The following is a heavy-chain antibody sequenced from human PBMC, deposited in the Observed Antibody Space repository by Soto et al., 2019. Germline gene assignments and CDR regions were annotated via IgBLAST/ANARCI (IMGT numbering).Heavy chain of an antibody. CDR1: GGYISSYY. CDR2: IYYSGST. Sequence: LETLSHTCTVSGGYISSYYGSWIRQQRGKGLEWIGYIYYSGSTKYNPSLKSRVTISVDTSKNQFSLKLSSVTAADTAVYYCARVWEDGYDYNWFDPWGQGTLVTVSS. D-gene: IGHD5-12*01. J-gene: IGHJ5*02. V-gene: IGHV4-59*01. CDR3: ARVWEDGYDYNWFDP.